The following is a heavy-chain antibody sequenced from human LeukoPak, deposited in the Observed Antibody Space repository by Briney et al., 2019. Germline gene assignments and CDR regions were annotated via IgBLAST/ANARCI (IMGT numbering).Heavy chain of an antibody. Sequence: GGSLRLSCAASGFTFDDYAMFWVRQVPGKGLEWVSGISWNRGSIGYADSVKGRFAISRDNAKNSLYLQMNSLRAEDTALYYCAKALLAYSSPTHGAFDIWGQGTMVTVSS. CDR2: ISWNRGSI. CDR3: AKALLAYSSPTHGAFDI. J-gene: IGHJ3*02. D-gene: IGHD6-13*01. V-gene: IGHV3-9*01. CDR1: GFTFDDYA.